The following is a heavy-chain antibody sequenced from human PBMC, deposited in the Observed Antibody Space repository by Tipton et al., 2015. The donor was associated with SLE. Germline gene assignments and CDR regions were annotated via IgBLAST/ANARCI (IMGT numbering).Heavy chain of an antibody. CDR1: GYSISSGYY. Sequence: TLSLTCAVSGYSISSGYYWGWIRQPPGKGLERIGSIYYSGSTYYNPSLKSRVTISVDTSKNQFSLKLSSVTAADTAVYYCAGQWLQWNFDYWGQGTLVTVSS. D-gene: IGHD5-24*01. CDR3: AGQWLQWNFDY. V-gene: IGHV4-38-2*01. CDR2: IYYSGST. J-gene: IGHJ4*02.